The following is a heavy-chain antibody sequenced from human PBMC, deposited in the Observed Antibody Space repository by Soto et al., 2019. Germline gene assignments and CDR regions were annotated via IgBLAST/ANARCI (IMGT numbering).Heavy chain of an antibody. CDR2: INHSGST. V-gene: IGHV4-34*01. Sequence: PSETLSLTCAVYGGSFSGYYWSWIRQPPGKGLEWIGEINHSGSTNYNPSLKSRVTISVDTSKNQFSLKLSSVTAADTAVYYCARAKPLIAAAGVYYYYGMDVWGQGTTVTVSS. CDR3: ARAKPLIAAAGVYYYYGMDV. D-gene: IGHD6-13*01. CDR1: GGSFSGYY. J-gene: IGHJ6*02.